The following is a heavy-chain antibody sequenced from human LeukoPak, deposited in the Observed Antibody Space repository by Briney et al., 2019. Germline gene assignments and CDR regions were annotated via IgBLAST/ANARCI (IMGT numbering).Heavy chain of an antibody. CDR1: GGSISSGSYC. J-gene: IGHJ4*02. Sequence: ETLSLTCTVSGGSISSGSYCWSWIRQPAGKGLEWVSAISGSGGSTYYADSVKGRFTISRDNSKNTLYLQMNSLRVEDTAVYYCAKDLYYGDSYGGFDYWGQGTLVTVSS. CDR2: ISGSGGST. D-gene: IGHD4-17*01. CDR3: AKDLYYGDSYGGFDY. V-gene: IGHV3-23*01.